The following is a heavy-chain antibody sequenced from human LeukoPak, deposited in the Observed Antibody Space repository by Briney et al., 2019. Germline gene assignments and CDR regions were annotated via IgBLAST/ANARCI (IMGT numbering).Heavy chain of an antibody. Sequence: PSGTLSLTCAVSGGSISSANWWSRVRQPPGKGLEWIGEIHHSGSTNYNPSLKSRVTISVDTSKNQFSLKLSSVTAADTAVYYCARVITGIARGMDVWGQGTTVTVSS. CDR1: GGSISSANW. D-gene: IGHD1-20*01. CDR3: ARVITGIARGMDV. J-gene: IGHJ6*02. CDR2: IHHSGST. V-gene: IGHV4-4*02.